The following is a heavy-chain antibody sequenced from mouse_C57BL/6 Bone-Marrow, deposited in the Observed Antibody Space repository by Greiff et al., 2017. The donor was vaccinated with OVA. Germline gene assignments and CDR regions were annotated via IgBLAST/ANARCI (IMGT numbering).Heavy chain of an antibody. Sequence: EVKLVESGGGLVKPGGSLKLSCAASGFTFSSYTMSWVRQTPEKRLEWVATISGGGGNTYYPDSVKGRFTISRDNAKNTLYLQMSSLRSEDTALYYCARRFAYWGQGTLVTVSA. V-gene: IGHV5-9*01. CDR2: ISGGGGNT. J-gene: IGHJ3*01. CDR3: ARRFAY. CDR1: GFTFSSYT.